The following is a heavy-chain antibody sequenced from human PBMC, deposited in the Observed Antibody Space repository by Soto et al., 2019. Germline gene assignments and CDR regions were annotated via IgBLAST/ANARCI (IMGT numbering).Heavy chain of an antibody. D-gene: IGHD1-26*01. J-gene: IGHJ4*02. CDR1: GGTFSSYA. V-gene: IGHV1-69*01. CDR2: IIPIFGTA. Sequence: QVQLVQSGAEVTKPGSSVKVSYKDSGGTFSSYAISWVRQAPGQGLASMEGIIPIFGTANYAQKFQRRPTITADESTSTAYMELSSLRSEDMAVYYCASLGVGATIMGSYSDYWGQGTLVTVSS. CDR3: ASLGVGATIMGSYSDY.